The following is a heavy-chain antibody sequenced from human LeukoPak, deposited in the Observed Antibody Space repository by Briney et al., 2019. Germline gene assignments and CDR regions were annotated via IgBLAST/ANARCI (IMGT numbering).Heavy chain of an antibody. CDR1: GGTFSSSS. J-gene: IGHJ4*02. D-gene: IGHD2-2*01. CDR2: IIPIFGTA. Sequence: ASVKVSCKASGGTFSSSSISWVRQAPGQGLEWMGGIIPIFGTANYAQKFRGRVTITADESTRTAYMKLSSLRSEDTAVYYCARPAAYHLPKEMFLYYWGQGTLVTVSS. CDR3: ARPAAYHLPKEMFLYY. V-gene: IGHV1-69*01.